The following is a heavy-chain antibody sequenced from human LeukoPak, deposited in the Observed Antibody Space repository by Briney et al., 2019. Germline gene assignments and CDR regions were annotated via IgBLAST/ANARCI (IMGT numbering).Heavy chain of an antibody. V-gene: IGHV3-74*01. Sequence: GGSLRLSCAASGFTFSSYWMHWVRQAPGKGLVWVSRINSDGSSTSYADSVKGRFTISRDNAKNTLYLQMNSLRAEDTAVYYCARAMIVVSNRFDYWGQGTLVTVSS. J-gene: IGHJ4*02. CDR1: GFTFSSYW. CDR3: ARAMIVVSNRFDY. D-gene: IGHD3-22*01. CDR2: INSDGSST.